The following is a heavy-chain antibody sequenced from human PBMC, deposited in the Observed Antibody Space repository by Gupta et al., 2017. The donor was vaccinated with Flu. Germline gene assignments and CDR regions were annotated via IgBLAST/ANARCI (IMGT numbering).Heavy chain of an antibody. CDR1: GGTFSSYA. CDR2: IIPIVGTP. Sequence: QVQLVQSGAEVKKPGSSVKVSCKASGGTFSSYAITWVRPAPGQGLEWMGGIIPIVGTPNYAQKFQGRVTIIADESTSTAYMELSSLRSENTTVYYCARVYQPRLSPFKMKSYYYYYMDVWGKGTTVTGSS. CDR3: ARVYQPRLSPFKMKSYYYYYMDV. J-gene: IGHJ6*03. V-gene: IGHV1-69*01. D-gene: IGHD2-2*01.